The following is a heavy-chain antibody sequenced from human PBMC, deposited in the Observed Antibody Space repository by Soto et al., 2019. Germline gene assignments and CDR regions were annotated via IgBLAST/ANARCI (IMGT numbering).Heavy chain of an antibody. V-gene: IGHV4-39*01. CDR3: ARGFGRSHFDY. D-gene: IGHD3-16*01. CDR2: FHYSGST. Sequence: PSETLSLTCTVSGGSISSRDSYWGWIHQPPGKGLEWIGSFHYSGSTYYNPSLKSRVTISVDTSKNQLSLRVTSVTAADTAVYYCARGFGRSHFDYWGQGTLVTVSS. J-gene: IGHJ4*02. CDR1: GGSISSRDSY.